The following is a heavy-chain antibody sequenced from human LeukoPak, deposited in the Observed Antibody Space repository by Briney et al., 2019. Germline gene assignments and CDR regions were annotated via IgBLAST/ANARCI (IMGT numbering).Heavy chain of an antibody. CDR3: AKDRSLVPAALNY. V-gene: IGHV3-23*01. D-gene: IGHD2-2*01. CDR2: ISGSGDTT. Sequence: GGSLRLSCAASGFSFSDYAMSWVRQAPGKGLECVSGISGSGDTTYYADSVKGRFTISRDNSKNTLYLQMNSLRAEDTALYYCAKDRSLVPAALNYWGQGTLVTVSS. CDR1: GFSFSDYA. J-gene: IGHJ4*02.